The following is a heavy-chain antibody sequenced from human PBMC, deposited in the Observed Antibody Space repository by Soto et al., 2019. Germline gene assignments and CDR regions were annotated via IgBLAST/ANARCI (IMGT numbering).Heavy chain of an antibody. V-gene: IGHV2-70*11. Sequence: GPTLVNPPQTLPLTFPFSGSPLSPSGMCVSWNRQPPGKALEGPARIYWDDDKKYNTSLKTRLPISKDTSKNQVVFTMTNMDPVDTATYYFARILYEYSGYGDYYYYYMDVWGKGTTVTVSS. CDR2: IYWDDDK. D-gene: IGHD5-12*01. CDR1: GSPLSPSGMC. J-gene: IGHJ6*03. CDR3: ARILYEYSGYGDYYYYYMDV.